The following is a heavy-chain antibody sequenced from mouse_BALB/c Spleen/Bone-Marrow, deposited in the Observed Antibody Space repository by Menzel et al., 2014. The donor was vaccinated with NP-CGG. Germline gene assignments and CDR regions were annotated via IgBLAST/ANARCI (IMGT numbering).Heavy chain of an antibody. Sequence: EVQLVESGGGLVQPGGSLKLSCAASGFDFSRYWMSWVRQAPGKGLEWIGEINPVSSTINYTPSLKDKFIISRDNAKNTLYLQKSKVRSEDTALYYCTRLHYYGYSAYWGQGTLVTVST. CDR2: INPVSSTI. CDR3: TRLHYYGYSAY. J-gene: IGHJ3*01. V-gene: IGHV4-1*02. D-gene: IGHD1-2*01. CDR1: GFDFSRYW.